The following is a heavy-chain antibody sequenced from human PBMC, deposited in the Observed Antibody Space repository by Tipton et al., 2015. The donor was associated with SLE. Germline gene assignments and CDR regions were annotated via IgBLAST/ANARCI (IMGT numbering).Heavy chain of an antibody. CDR2: INHGGST. V-gene: IGHV4-39*07. CDR1: GVSISSTSYY. D-gene: IGHD5-18*01. Sequence: TLSLTCTVSGVSISSTSYYWGWIRQPPGKGLTWIGDINHGGSTNYNPSLESRLTISVDTSKKQFSLRLRSVTAADTAVYYCARLSDSYGFFFDYWGRGTLVTVSS. J-gene: IGHJ4*02. CDR3: ARLSDSYGFFFDY.